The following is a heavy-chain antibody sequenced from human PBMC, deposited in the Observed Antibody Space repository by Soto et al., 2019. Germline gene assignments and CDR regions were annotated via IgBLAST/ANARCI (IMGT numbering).Heavy chain of an antibody. D-gene: IGHD1-26*01. V-gene: IGHV3-48*02. CDR1: GFTFSSYS. J-gene: IGHJ6*02. CDR2: ISSSSSTI. CDR3: ARDSSGSYFTNGMDV. Sequence: GGSLRLSCAASGFTFSSYSMNWVRQAPGKGLEWVSYISSSSSTIYYADSVKGRFTISRDNAKNSLYLQMSSLRDEDTAVYYCARDSSGSYFTNGMDVWGQGTTVTV.